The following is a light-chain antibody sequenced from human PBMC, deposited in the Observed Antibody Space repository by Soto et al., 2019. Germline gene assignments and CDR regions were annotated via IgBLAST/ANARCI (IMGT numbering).Light chain of an antibody. Sequence: QSVLTQPPSVSGAPGQRVTISCTGSSSNIGAGYDVHWYQQLPGTAPKLLIYGNSNRPSGVPDRFSGSKSGTSASLAITGLQAEDEADYYCVLYMVSDIVVFGGGTKLTVL. CDR1: SSNIGAGYD. J-gene: IGLJ2*01. V-gene: IGLV1-40*01. CDR2: GNS. CDR3: VLYMVSDIVV.